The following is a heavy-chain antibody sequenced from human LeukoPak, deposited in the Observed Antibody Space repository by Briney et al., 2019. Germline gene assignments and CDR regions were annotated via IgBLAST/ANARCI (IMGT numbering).Heavy chain of an antibody. Sequence: GASVKVSCKASGGTFSSYAISWVRQAPGQGLEWMGGIIPIFGTANYAQKFQGRVTITTDESTSTAYMELSSLRSEDTAVYYCARDAGQYSHAPTWGQGPLATVSA. V-gene: IGHV1-69*05. CDR3: ARDAGQYSHAPT. CDR1: GGTFSSYA. CDR2: IIPIFGTA. J-gene: IGHJ5*02. D-gene: IGHD5-18*01.